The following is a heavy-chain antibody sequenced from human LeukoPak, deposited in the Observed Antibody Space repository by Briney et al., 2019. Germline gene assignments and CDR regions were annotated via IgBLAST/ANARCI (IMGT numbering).Heavy chain of an antibody. CDR2: ISGKGAMT. J-gene: IGHJ5*01. V-gene: IGHV3-23*01. Sequence: GGSLRLSCAASGFSFSTYDMNWVRQAPGKGLEWVSTISGKGAMTHYADSVKGRFTISRDNSNNMLYLQMNSLRVEDTAVYYCAKDCGEQLYRPFDSWGQGSLVTVPS. CDR1: GFSFSTYD. D-gene: IGHD3-10*01. CDR3: AKDCGEQLYRPFDS.